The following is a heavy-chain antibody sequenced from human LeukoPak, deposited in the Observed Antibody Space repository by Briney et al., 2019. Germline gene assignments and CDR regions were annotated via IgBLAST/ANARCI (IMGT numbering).Heavy chain of an antibody. J-gene: IGHJ3*02. D-gene: IGHD6-13*01. Sequence: GGSLRLSCEASGFTLSGYWISWVRRAPGKGLEWVANIKEDGNEKYYVDSVRGRFTISRDNAKNSVYLQVASLRVEDTAVYYCATGSGIAAAGTPSDAFDIWGQGTMVTVSS. CDR2: IKEDGNEK. CDR1: GFTLSGYW. V-gene: IGHV3-7*01. CDR3: ATGSGIAAAGTPSDAFDI.